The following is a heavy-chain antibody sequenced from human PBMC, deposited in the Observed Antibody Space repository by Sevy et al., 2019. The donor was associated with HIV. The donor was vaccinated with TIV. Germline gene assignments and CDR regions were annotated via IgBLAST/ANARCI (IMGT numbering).Heavy chain of an antibody. J-gene: IGHJ3*01. Sequence: GGSLRLSCAATAFTFSSYDMHWVRQVAGNGLEWVSSIGLSGDTYFAGSVKGRFTISRDNVKNYLYLQMSSLRAGDTAVYYCARETAADAFDVSGQGTIVTVSS. CDR3: ARETAADAFDV. D-gene: IGHD6-13*01. CDR2: IGLSGDT. CDR1: AFTFSSYD. V-gene: IGHV3-13*01.